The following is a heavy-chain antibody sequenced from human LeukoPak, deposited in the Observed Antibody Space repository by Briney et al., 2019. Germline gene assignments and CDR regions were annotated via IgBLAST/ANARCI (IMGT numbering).Heavy chain of an antibody. Sequence: GSLLLSCAASGFTFSSYSMNWVRQAPGKGLEWVSSISSSSSYIYYADSVKGRFTISRDNAKNSLYLQVNSLRAEDTAVYYCARDRVVRGSNPGMDVWGQGTTVTVSS. CDR2: ISSSSSYI. D-gene: IGHD3-10*01. V-gene: IGHV3-21*01. CDR1: GFTFSSYS. J-gene: IGHJ6*02. CDR3: ARDRVVRGSNPGMDV.